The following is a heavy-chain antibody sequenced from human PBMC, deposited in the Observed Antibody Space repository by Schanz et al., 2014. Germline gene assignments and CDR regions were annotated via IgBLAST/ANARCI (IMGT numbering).Heavy chain of an antibody. CDR1: GGTFSRYA. CDR3: AKAKASGYTDDFEM. J-gene: IGHJ3*02. CDR2: IIPIFGPA. V-gene: IGHV1-69*01. D-gene: IGHD5-12*01. Sequence: KKPGSSVKVSCKASGGTFSRYAINWVRQVPGQGLEWMGGIIPIFGPANSAQKFQGRVTMTGDESTSTAYMELSRRRSEDTDMYYCAKAKASGYTDDFEMWGQGTMVNVS.